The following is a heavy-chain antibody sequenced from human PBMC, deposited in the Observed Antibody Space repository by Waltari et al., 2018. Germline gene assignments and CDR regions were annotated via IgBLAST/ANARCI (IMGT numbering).Heavy chain of an antibody. D-gene: IGHD6-19*01. CDR1: GGSISSSSYY. V-gene: IGHV4-39*07. CDR2: IYYSVST. J-gene: IGHJ4*02. Sequence: QLQLQESGPGLVKPSETLSLTCTVSGGSISSSSYYWGWTRQPPGKGLEWIGRIYYSVSTSYNPALKSLVTLSVDTSKTQFSLQLSAVTAAETAVYDCAREQSSGWYIGYWGQGTLVTVSS. CDR3: AREQSSGWYIGY.